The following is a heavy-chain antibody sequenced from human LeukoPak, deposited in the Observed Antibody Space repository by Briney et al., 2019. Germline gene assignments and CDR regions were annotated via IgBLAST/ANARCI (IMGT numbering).Heavy chain of an antibody. D-gene: IGHD2-8*02. V-gene: IGHV4-34*01. Sequence: PSETLSLTCAVYGGSFSGYYWSWIRQPPGKGLEWIGEINHSGSTNYNPPLKSRVTISVDTSKNQLSLKLSSVTAADTAVYYCAGRTGGFDYWGQGTLVTVSS. J-gene: IGHJ4*02. CDR1: GGSFSGYY. CDR2: INHSGST. CDR3: AGRTGGFDY.